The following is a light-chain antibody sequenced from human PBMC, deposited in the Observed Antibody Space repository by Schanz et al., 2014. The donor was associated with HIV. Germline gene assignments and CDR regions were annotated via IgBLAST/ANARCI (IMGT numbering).Light chain of an antibody. J-gene: IGLJ3*02. CDR1: SSSIKTNT. Sequence: QSVLTQPPSSSGTPGQRVTISCSGSSSSIKTNTVNWLQQLPGTAPQLLIYATYQRPSGVPDRFSGSGSATSASLAISGLQSEDEAVYYCATWDDGLNGWVFGGGTKVTVL. CDR2: ATY. CDR3: ATWDDGLNGWV. V-gene: IGLV1-44*01.